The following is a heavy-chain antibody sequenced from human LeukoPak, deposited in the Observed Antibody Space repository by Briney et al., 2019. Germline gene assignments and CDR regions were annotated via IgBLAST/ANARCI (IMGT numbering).Heavy chain of an antibody. CDR1: GYTFSGYY. D-gene: IGHD6-19*01. V-gene: IGHV1-2*02. CDR3: ARVREQWLVLSGAFDI. CDR2: INPNSGGT. Sequence: ASVKVSCKASGYTFSGYYMHWVRQAPGQGLEWMGWINPNSGGTNYAQKFQGRVTMTRDSSISTAYMELSRLRSDDTAVYYCARVREQWLVLSGAFDIWGQGTMVTVSS. J-gene: IGHJ3*02.